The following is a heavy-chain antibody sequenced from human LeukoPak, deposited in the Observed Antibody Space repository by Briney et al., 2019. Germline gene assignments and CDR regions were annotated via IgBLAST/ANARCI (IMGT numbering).Heavy chain of an antibody. Sequence: ASVKVSCNASGYTFTSYGISWVRQAPGQGLERMGWISAYNGNTNYSQKLHGRVTMTTDTSTSTAYMELRSLRSDDSAVYYCARVYYYDSGGFDPWGQGTLVTVCS. CDR1: GYTFTSYG. CDR2: ISAYNGNT. V-gene: IGHV1-18*01. D-gene: IGHD3-22*01. J-gene: IGHJ5*02. CDR3: ARVYYYDSGGFDP.